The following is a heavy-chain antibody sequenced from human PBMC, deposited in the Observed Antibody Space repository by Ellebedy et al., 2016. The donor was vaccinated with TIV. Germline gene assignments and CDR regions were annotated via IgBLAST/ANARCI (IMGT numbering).Heavy chain of an antibody. D-gene: IGHD3-3*01. CDR1: GGSFSGYY. J-gene: IGHJ4*02. Sequence: SETLSLXCAVYGGSFSGYYWSWIRQPPGKGLEWIGEINHSGSTNYNPSLKSRVTISVDTSKNQFSLKLSSVTAADTAVYYCARRQGITIFGVVIQFDYWGQGTLVTVSS. CDR2: INHSGST. V-gene: IGHV4-34*01. CDR3: ARRQGITIFGVVIQFDY.